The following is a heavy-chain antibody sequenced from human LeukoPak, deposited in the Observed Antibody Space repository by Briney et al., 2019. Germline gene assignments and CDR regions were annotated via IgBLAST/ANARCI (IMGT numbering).Heavy chain of an antibody. J-gene: IGHJ3*02. CDR3: AGDPYSSGWYKDAFDI. Sequence: GESLRLSCAASGFTFSSYSMNWVRQAPGKGLEWVSSISGSSSYINYAESVKGRFTISRDNAQNSLFLQLTSLRAEDTAVYYCAGDPYSSGWYKDAFDIWGQGTMVTVSS. CDR2: ISGSSSYI. CDR1: GFTFSSYS. V-gene: IGHV3-21*01. D-gene: IGHD6-19*01.